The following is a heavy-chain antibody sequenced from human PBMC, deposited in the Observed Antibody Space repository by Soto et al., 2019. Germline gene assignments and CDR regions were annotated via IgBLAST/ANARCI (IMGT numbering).Heavy chain of an antibody. D-gene: IGHD6-13*01. CDR2: ISGSGGST. J-gene: IGHJ4*02. CDR3: ASYQQLATNFDY. V-gene: IGHV3-23*01. Sequence: GGSLRLSCAASGFTFSSYAMSWVRQAPGKGLEWVSAISGSGGSTYYADSVKGRFTISRDNSKNTLYLQMNSLRAEDTAVYYCASYQQLATNFDYWGQGTLVTVSS. CDR1: GFTFSSYA.